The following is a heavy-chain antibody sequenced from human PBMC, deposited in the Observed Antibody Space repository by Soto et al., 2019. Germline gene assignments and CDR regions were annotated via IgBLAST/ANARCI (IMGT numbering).Heavy chain of an antibody. V-gene: IGHV4-30-2*01. CDR1: GGSISSGGQS. Sequence: QLQLQESGSGLVKPSQTLSLTCAVSGGSISSGGQSWSWIRQPPGKGLEWMAYMYHSGSTYYNPSLQSRVTISLDRSKNQFSLKLSSVTAADTAVYYCARDHRTYGIDVWGQGTTVTVSS. CDR3: ARDHRTYGIDV. J-gene: IGHJ6*02. CDR2: MYHSGST.